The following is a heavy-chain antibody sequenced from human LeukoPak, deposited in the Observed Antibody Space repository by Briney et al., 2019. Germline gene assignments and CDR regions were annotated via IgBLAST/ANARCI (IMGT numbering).Heavy chain of an antibody. Sequence: SETLSLTCTVSGGSISSGSYYWSWIRQPAGKGLEWIGRIYTSGSTNYNPPLKSRVTISVDTSKNQFSLKLSSVTAADTAVYYCAGGLDSSGYYVFDYWGQGTLVTVSS. CDR1: GGSISSGSYY. V-gene: IGHV4-61*02. CDR2: IYTSGST. CDR3: AGGLDSSGYYVFDY. J-gene: IGHJ4*02. D-gene: IGHD3-22*01.